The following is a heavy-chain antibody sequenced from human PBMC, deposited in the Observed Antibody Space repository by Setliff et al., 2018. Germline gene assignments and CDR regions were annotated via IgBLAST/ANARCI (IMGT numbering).Heavy chain of an antibody. CDR3: ARDLGYCSRTSCHGDWFDP. Sequence: KVSCKASGGAFSNYGITWVRQAPGQGLEWMGWINTITGNPTYAQGFTGRFVFSLDTSVSTAYLQISSLKPEDTAVYYCARDLGYCSRTSCHGDWFDPWGQGTLVTVSS. D-gene: IGHD2-2*01. CDR2: INTITGNP. CDR1: GGAFSNYG. J-gene: IGHJ5*02. V-gene: IGHV7-4-1*02.